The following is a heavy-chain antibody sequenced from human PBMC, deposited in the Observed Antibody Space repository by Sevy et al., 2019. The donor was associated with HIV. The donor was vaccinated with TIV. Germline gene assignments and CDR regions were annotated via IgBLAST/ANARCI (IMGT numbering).Heavy chain of an antibody. V-gene: IGHV3-21*01. D-gene: IGHD2-15*01. CDR3: ARDQREGDCSGGSCYSDAFDI. CDR1: GFTFSSYS. CDR2: ISSSSNYI. Sequence: GGSLRLSCAASGFTFSSYSMNWVRQAPGKGLEWVSSISSSSNYIYYADSVKGRLTISRDNAKNSLYLQMNSLRAEDTAVYYCARDQREGDCSGGSCYSDAFDIWGQGTMVTVSS. J-gene: IGHJ3*02.